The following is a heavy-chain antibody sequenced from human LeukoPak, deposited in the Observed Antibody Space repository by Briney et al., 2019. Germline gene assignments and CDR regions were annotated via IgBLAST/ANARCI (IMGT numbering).Heavy chain of an antibody. CDR3: VRAYISSARNWFDP. J-gene: IGHJ5*02. Sequence: GGSLRLSCAASGFTFSSYSMNWVRQAPGKGLEWVPSISSSSSYIYYADSVKGRFTISRDNAKNSLYLQMNSLRAEDTALYYCVRAYISSARNWFDPWGQGTLVTVSS. CDR1: GFTFSSYS. V-gene: IGHV3-21*01. CDR2: ISSSSSYI. D-gene: IGHD6-6*01.